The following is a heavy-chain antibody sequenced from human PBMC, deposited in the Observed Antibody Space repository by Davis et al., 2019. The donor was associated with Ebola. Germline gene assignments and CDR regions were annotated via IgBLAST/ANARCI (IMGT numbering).Heavy chain of an antibody. CDR1: ADSVSSGG. V-gene: IGHV6-1*01. J-gene: IGHJ6*04. D-gene: IGHD3-10*01. CDR3: ARGWLRRGLDA. CDR2: TYYSSKWYN. Sequence: HSQTLSLTCAIPADSVSSGGWNWIRQSPSRGLEWLGRTYYSSKWYNDYAVSVKSRITINPDTSKNQFSLHLNSVTPEDTALYFCARGWLRRGLDAWGEGTAVTVSS.